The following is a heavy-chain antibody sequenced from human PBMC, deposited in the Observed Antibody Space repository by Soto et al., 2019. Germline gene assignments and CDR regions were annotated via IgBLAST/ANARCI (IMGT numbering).Heavy chain of an antibody. V-gene: IGHV4-59*08. CDR1: GGSISSYY. Sequence: PSETLSLTCTVSGGSISSYYWSWIRQPPGKGLEWIGYIYYSGSTNYNPSLKSRVTISVDTSKNQFSLKLSSVTAADTAVYYCARHQLTGYYSGYYYMDVWGKGTTVTVSS. CDR2: IYYSGST. D-gene: IGHD3-9*01. CDR3: ARHQLTGYYSGYYYMDV. J-gene: IGHJ6*03.